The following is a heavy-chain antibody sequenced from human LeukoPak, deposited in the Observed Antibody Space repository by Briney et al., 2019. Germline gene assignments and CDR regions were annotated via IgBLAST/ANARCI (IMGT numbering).Heavy chain of an antibody. CDR2: IWNDGSKK. D-gene: IGHD3-16*01. Sequence: GRSLRLSCAASGFSFSTFGMHWARRAPGKGLEWVAVIWNDGSKKFYAESVEGRFTISRDNSQNTLYLQMNRLRAEDTAVYYCGRDSLGGDYWGQGTLVTVSS. J-gene: IGHJ4*02. CDR3: GRDSLGGDY. CDR1: GFSFSTFG. V-gene: IGHV3-33*08.